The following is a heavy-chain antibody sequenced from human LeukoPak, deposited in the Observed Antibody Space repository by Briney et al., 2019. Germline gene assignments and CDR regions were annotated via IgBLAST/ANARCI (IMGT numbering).Heavy chain of an antibody. CDR3: AKGYGSGSQPYYFGF. CDR2: ISGSGAVT. CDR1: EYTFSTYA. Sequence: GGSLRLSCAGSEYTFSTYAMSWVRQAPGKGLEWVSTISGSGAVTYYADSVKGRFTISRDNSKSTMYMQMNSLRGEDAAMYYCAKGYGSGSQPYYFGFWGQGTLVTVSS. D-gene: IGHD3-10*01. V-gene: IGHV3-23*01. J-gene: IGHJ4*02.